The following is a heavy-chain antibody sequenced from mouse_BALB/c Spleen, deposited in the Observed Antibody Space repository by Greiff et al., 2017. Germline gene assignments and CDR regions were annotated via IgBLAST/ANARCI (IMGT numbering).Heavy chain of an antibody. V-gene: IGHV5-17*02. J-gene: IGHJ1*01. CDR3: ARYGLGYFDV. Sequence: EVQVVESGGGLVQPGGSRKLSCAASGFTFSSFGMHWVRRAPEKGLEWVAYISSGSSTIYYADTVKGRFTISRDNPKNTLFLQMTSLRSEDTAMYYCARYGLGYFDVWGAGTTVTVSS. CDR1: GFTFSSFG. D-gene: IGHD1-1*01. CDR2: ISSGSSTI.